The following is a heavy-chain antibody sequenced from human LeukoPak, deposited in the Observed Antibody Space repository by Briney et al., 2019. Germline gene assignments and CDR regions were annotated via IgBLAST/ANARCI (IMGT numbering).Heavy chain of an antibody. V-gene: IGHV1-46*01. CDR3: ARDYSRRGKNYYDSSGYYHAFDI. Sequence: ASVKVSCKASGYTFTSYYMHWVRQAPGRGLEWMGIINPSGGSTSYAQKFQGRVTMTRDTSTSTVYMELSSLRSEDTAVYYCARDYSRRGKNYYDSSGYYHAFDIWGQGTMVTVSS. CDR1: GYTFTSYY. J-gene: IGHJ3*02. CDR2: INPSGGST. D-gene: IGHD3-22*01.